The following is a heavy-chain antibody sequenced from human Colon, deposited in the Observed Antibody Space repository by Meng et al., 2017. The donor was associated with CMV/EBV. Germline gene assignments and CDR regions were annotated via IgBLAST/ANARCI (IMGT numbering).Heavy chain of an antibody. J-gene: IGHJ6*02. Sequence: KVSCAASGFTFSGSAMHWVRQASGKGLEWVGRIRSKANSYATAYAASVKGRFTISRDDSKNTAYLQMNSLKTEDTAVYYCTRSIAVAHYYYYGMDVWGQGTTVTVSS. CDR2: IRSKANSYAT. CDR3: TRSIAVAHYYYYGMDV. D-gene: IGHD6-19*01. CDR1: GFTFSGSA. V-gene: IGHV3-73*01.